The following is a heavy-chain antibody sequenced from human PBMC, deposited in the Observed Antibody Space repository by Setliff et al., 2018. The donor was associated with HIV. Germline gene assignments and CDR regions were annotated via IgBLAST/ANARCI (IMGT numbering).Heavy chain of an antibody. CDR2: LYYGGST. V-gene: IGHV4-39*01. Sequence: TLSLTCTVSGDSISTSNSYWGWVRQPPGKGLEWIGSLYYGGSTYYNPSLKSRVTISVDTSKNHFSLKLSSVTAADTAVYYCARHSITLVVGVPERDDAFDIWGQGTMVTVSS. CDR1: GDSISTSNSY. CDR3: ARHSITLVVGVPERDDAFDI. J-gene: IGHJ3*02. D-gene: IGHD3-22*01.